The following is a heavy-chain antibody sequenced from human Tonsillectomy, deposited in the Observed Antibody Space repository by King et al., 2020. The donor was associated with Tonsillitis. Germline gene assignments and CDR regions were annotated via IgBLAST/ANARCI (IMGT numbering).Heavy chain of an antibody. J-gene: IGHJ4*02. V-gene: IGHV3-23*03. CDR1: GFTFSSYA. CDR2: TFGGGYST. D-gene: IGHD3-10*01. Sequence: VQLVESGGGLVQPGGSLRLSCATSGFTFSSYAMSWVRQAPGKGLEWVSITFGGGYSTYYADSVKGRFTISGDTSKSTLYLQMTSLTAEDTAVYYCAKLYYYGFDYWGQGTLVTVSS. CDR3: AKLYYYGFDY.